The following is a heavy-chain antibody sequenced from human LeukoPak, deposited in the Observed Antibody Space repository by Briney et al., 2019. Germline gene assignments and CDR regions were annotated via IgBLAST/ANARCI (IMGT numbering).Heavy chain of an antibody. D-gene: IGHD6-6*01. V-gene: IGHV3-33*06. CDR1: GFTFSTYG. CDR2: IWYDGSNQ. J-gene: IGHJ6*03. CDR3: AKAGYSSSFLDYYYYMDV. Sequence: GRSLRLSCAASGFTFSTYGMHWVRQASGKGLEWVALIWYDGSNQYYADSVKGRFTISRDNFRDTLYLQMNSLGAEDTAVYYCAKAGYSSSFLDYYYYMDVWGKGTTVTVSS.